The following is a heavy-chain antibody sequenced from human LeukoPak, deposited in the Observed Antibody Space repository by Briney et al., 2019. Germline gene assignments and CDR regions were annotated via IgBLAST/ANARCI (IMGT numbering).Heavy chain of an antibody. CDR2: ISGSGVST. Sequence: GGSLRLSCAASGFTFSNYDMNWVGQAPGKGLEWVAGISGSGVSTYYADFVKGRFTISRDNAKNSLYLQMNSLRAEDTAVYYCARVEGGYTYVYDYWGQGTLVTVSS. V-gene: IGHV3-23*01. CDR3: ARVEGGYTYVYDY. D-gene: IGHD5-18*01. CDR1: GFTFSNYD. J-gene: IGHJ4*02.